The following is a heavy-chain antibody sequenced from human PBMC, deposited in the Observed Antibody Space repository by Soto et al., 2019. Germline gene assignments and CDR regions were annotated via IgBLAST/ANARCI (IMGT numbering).Heavy chain of an antibody. CDR3: ARESCSSTSCYPGYYYYGMDV. CDR1: GGTFSSYA. V-gene: IGHV1-69*13. D-gene: IGHD2-2*01. CDR2: IIPIFGTA. J-gene: IGHJ6*02. Sequence: GASVKVSCKASGGTFSSYAISWVRQAPGQGLEWMGGIIPIFGTANYAQKFQGRVTITADESTSTAYMEPSSLRSEDAVVYYCARESCSSTSCYPGYYYYGMDVWGQGTTVTVSS.